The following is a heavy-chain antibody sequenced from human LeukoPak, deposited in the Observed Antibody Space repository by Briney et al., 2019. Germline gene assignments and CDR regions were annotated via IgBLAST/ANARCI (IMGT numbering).Heavy chain of an antibody. D-gene: IGHD3-10*01. CDR2: ISSSSSYI. CDR3: AKDQYNYYYDSGSLDY. CDR1: GFTFSSYA. Sequence: GGSLRLSCAASGFTFSSYAMSWVRQAPGKGLEWVSSISSSSSYIYYADSVEGRFTISRDNAKNSLYLQMNSLRAEDTAVYYCAKDQYNYYYDSGSLDYWGQGTPVTVSS. V-gene: IGHV3-21*01. J-gene: IGHJ4*02.